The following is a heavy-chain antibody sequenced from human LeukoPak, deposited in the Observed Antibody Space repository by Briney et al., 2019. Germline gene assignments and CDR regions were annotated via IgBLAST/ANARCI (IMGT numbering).Heavy chain of an antibody. CDR2: ISGSVGST. V-gene: IGHV3-23*01. CDR3: AKEYYYGSGSYYNAPPYYMDV. Sequence: GGSLTLSCAASGFTFSSYALSWVRQAPGQGLDWVSAISGSVGSTYYAGSVKGRFTISRDNSKNTLYLQMNSLRAEDTAVYYCAKEYYYGSGSYYNAPPYYMDVWGKGTTVTVSS. CDR1: GFTFSSYA. D-gene: IGHD3-10*01. J-gene: IGHJ6*03.